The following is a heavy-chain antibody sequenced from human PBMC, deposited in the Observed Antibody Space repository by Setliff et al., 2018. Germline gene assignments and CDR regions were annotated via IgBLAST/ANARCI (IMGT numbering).Heavy chain of an antibody. V-gene: IGHV1-2*02. J-gene: IGHJ4*02. Sequence: ALVKVSCKAYGFTFTDYLMNWMRQAPEQGLEWMGRINLNTGNIFYAQEFQGRVTLTRDTSISTAYMELTGLRYDDTAIYYCARDTLTLGDITLFDYWGQGTLVTVSS. D-gene: IGHD3-16*01. CDR3: ARDTLTLGDITLFDY. CDR2: INLNTGNI. CDR1: GFTFTDYL.